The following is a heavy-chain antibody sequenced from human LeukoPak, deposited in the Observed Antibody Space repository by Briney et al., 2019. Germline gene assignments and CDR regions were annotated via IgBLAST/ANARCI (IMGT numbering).Heavy chain of an antibody. CDR1: GFTFSSYS. D-gene: IGHD5-18*01. V-gene: IGHV3-21*01. CDR2: ISSSSSYI. CDR3: AGALEGYSYGTTFDY. Sequence: GGSLRLSCAASGFTFSSYSMNWVRQAPGKGLEWVSSISSSSSYIYYAGSVKGRFTISRDNAKNSLYLQMNSLRAEDTAVYYCAGALEGYSYGTTFDYWGQGTLVTVSS. J-gene: IGHJ4*02.